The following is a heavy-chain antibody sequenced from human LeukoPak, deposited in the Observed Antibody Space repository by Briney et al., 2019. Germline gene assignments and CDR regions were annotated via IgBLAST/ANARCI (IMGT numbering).Heavy chain of an antibody. CDR1: GGSISSYY. Sequence: SGTLSLTCTVTGGSISSYYWSWIRQPPGKGLEWIGYIYYSGSTNYNPSLKSRVTISVDTSKNQFSLKLSSVTAADTAVYYCARGIGSYYDSSGYSCCGQGTLVTVSS. J-gene: IGHJ4*02. D-gene: IGHD3-22*01. CDR3: ARGIGSYYDSSGYSC. CDR2: IYYSGST. V-gene: IGHV4-59*01.